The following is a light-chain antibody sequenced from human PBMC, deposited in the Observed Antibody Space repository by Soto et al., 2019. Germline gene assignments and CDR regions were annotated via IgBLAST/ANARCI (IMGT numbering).Light chain of an antibody. V-gene: IGLV7-43*01. CDR2: DTD. J-gene: IGLJ7*02. Sequence: QAVVTQEPSLTVSPGGTVTLTCASSSGAVTSGSYPTWYQQKPGQTPRPLIFDTDNKCSWTPARFSGSLLGGQAALTLSGAQPEDEAEYFCLLYHGGIYVFGGGTQLTAL. CDR3: LLYHGGIYV. CDR1: SGAVTSGSY.